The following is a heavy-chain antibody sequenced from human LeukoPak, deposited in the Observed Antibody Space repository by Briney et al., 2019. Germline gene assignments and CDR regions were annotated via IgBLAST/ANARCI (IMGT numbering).Heavy chain of an antibody. D-gene: IGHD1-26*01. CDR1: RFVFPSHG. V-gene: IGHV3-30*02. CDR2: IRYDGSEK. CDR3: ARDTSVGAAYFDL. Sequence: GSLRLSCAASRFVFPSHGMHWVRQAPGKGLERVAFIRYDGSEKYYAESVQGRFTISRDNSKKTLSLQMTTLRPDDTAVYYCARDTSVGAAYFDLWGQGALVAVSS. J-gene: IGHJ4*02.